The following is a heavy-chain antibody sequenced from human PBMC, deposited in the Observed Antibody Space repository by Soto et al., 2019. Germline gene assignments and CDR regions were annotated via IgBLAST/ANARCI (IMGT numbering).Heavy chain of an antibody. CDR1: GFTFSSYA. D-gene: IGHD2-15*01. CDR2: ISYDGSNK. J-gene: IGHJ4*02. Sequence: GGSLRLSCAASGFTFSSYAMHWVRQAPGKGLEWVAVISYDGSNKYYADSVKGRFTISRDNSKNTLYLQMNSLRAEDTAVYYCAKDRDYCSGGSCSLFDFWGQGTLVTVAS. CDR3: AKDRDYCSGGSCSLFDF. V-gene: IGHV3-30-3*01.